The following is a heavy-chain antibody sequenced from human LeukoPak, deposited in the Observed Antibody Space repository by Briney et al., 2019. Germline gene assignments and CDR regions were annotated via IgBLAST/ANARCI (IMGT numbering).Heavy chain of an antibody. CDR2: MNPNSGNT. Sequence: ASVKVSCKASGYTFTSYDINWVRQATGQGLEWMGWMNPNSGNTGYAQKFQGRVTMTRNTSISTACMELSSLRSEDTAVYYCARGYYDSSGYYPDAFDIWGQGTMVTVSS. V-gene: IGHV1-8*01. CDR1: GYTFTSYD. CDR3: ARGYYDSSGYYPDAFDI. D-gene: IGHD3-22*01. J-gene: IGHJ3*02.